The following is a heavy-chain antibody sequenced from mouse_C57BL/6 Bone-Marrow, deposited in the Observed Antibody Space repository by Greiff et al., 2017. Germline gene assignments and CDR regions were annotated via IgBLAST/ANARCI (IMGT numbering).Heavy chain of an antibody. Sequence: QVQLQQPGAELVRPGTSVKLSCKASGYTFTSYWMHWVKQRPGQGLEWIGVIDPSDSYTNYNQKFKGKATLTVDTSSSTAYMQLSSLTSEDSAVYYCARSGYYGSSYGYWGQGTTLTVSS. CDR2: IDPSDSYT. CDR1: GYTFTSYW. D-gene: IGHD1-1*01. J-gene: IGHJ2*01. CDR3: ARSGYYGSSYGY. V-gene: IGHV1-59*01.